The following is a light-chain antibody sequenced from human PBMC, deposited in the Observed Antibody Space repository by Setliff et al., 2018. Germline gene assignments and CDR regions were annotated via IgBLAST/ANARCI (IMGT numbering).Light chain of an antibody. J-gene: IGLJ1*01. CDR3: SSYTSKSAPLYV. Sequence: QSALAQPPSVSGSPGQSITISCIGTSSDVGDYDYVSWYQHHPDEAPKLLIYDVSERPSGISDRFSASKSGNTASLTISRLQTEDEADYYCSSYTSKSAPLYVFGTGTKVTVL. V-gene: IGLV2-14*03. CDR2: DVS. CDR1: SSDVGDYDY.